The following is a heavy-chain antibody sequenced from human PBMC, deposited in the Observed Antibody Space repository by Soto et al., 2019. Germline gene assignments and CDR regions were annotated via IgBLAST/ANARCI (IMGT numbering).Heavy chain of an antibody. CDR3: ARPRYYYDSTTYSDGQPADY. Sequence: PGGSLRLSCTASGLNFEKCSFNWVRQPPGKGPEWLASISPASTYIRYADSVKGRFTISRDNARNSLSLQMNSLRTEDTAMFYCARPRYYYDSTTYSDGQPADYWGLGTLVTVSS. CDR2: ISPASTYI. D-gene: IGHD3-22*01. CDR1: GLNFEKCS. J-gene: IGHJ4*02. V-gene: IGHV3-21*01.